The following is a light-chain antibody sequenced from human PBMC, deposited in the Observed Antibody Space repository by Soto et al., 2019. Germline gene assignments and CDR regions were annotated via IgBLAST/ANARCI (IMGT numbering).Light chain of an antibody. CDR3: CSFGNGDYIV. CDR1: ASDVGAYNL. CDR2: EVS. V-gene: IGLV2-23*02. Sequence: QSALTQPASVSGSPGQSLTISCTGTASDVGAYNLVSWYQLHPRKAPRLMIYEVSKRPSGVSNRFSGSKSGNTASLTISGVQSEDEAEYYCCSFGNGDYIVFGGGTKLTVL. J-gene: IGLJ2*01.